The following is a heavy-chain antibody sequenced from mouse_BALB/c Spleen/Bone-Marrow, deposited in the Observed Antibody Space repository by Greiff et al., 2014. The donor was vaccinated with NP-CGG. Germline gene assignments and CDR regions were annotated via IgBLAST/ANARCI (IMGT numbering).Heavy chain of an antibody. CDR1: GYTFTRYW. V-gene: IGHV1S81*02. D-gene: IGHD2-4*01. CDR3: ARMITTRGFDY. Sequence: QVQLKESGAELLKPGTSVKLSCKASGYTFTRYWMYWVKQRPGQGLEWIGELNPSNGHTNYNGKFKNKATVTVDKSSSTAYMQLSSLTSEDSAVYYCARMITTRGFDYWGQGTTLTVSS. CDR2: LNPSNGHT. J-gene: IGHJ2*01.